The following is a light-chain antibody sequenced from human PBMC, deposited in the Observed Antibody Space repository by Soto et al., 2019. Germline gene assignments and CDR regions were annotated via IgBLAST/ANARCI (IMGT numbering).Light chain of an antibody. CDR3: QQYGTSEII. Sequence: TQSPSTLSASVGDRVTITCRASQSLSNSFIAWYQQKPGQAPRLLIYDTSSRATGIPDRFSGSGSGTDFTLTISRLEPEDFAVYFCQQYGTSEIIFGQGTRLEI. V-gene: IGKV3-20*01. CDR1: QSLSNSF. CDR2: DTS. J-gene: IGKJ5*01.